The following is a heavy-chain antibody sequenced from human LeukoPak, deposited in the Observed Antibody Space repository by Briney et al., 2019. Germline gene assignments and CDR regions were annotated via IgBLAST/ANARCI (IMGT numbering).Heavy chain of an antibody. D-gene: IGHD6-19*01. CDR3: ASGYSSGWYTRGSEYFQH. CDR2: IKQDGSEK. CDR1: GFTFSSYW. Sequence: GGSLRLSCAVSGFTFSSYWMNWVRQAPGKGLEWVANIKQDGSEKNYVDSVKGRFTISRDNAKNSLYLQMNSLRAEDTALYYCASGYSSGWYTRGSEYFQHWGQGTLVTVSS. V-gene: IGHV3-7*01. J-gene: IGHJ1*01.